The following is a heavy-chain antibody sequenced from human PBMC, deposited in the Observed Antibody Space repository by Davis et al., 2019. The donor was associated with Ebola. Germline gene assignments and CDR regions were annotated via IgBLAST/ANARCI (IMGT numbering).Heavy chain of an antibody. V-gene: IGHV4-34*01. Sequence: SEPLSSTCAVHGGSFSGYYWSWIRKPPGKGLEWIGEINHSGSTNYNPSLKSRVTLSVDTSKNQFSLKQSSVTAADTAVYYCARGRRYSYGYWGYWGQGTLVTVSS. CDR2: INHSGST. CDR3: ARGRRYSYGYWGY. J-gene: IGHJ4*02. CDR1: GGSFSGYY. D-gene: IGHD5-18*01.